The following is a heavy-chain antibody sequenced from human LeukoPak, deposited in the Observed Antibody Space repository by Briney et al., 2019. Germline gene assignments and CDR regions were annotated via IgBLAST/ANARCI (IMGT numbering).Heavy chain of an antibody. CDR2: INPSGGST. J-gene: IGHJ6*03. V-gene: IGHV1-46*01. Sequence: ASVKVSCKASGYTFTSYYMHWVRQAPGQGLEWMGIINPSGGSTSYAQKFQGRVTMTRDTSTSTVYMELSSLRSEDTAVYYCARDASGIAVSGMDYYYYYMDVRGKGTTVTVSS. CDR1: GYTFTSYY. D-gene: IGHD6-19*01. CDR3: ARDASGIAVSGMDYYYYYMDV.